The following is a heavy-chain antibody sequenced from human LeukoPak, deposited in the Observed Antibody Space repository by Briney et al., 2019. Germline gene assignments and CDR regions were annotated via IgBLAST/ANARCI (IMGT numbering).Heavy chain of an antibody. D-gene: IGHD3-10*01. CDR1: GYTFTGYY. CDR2: IIPIFGTA. V-gene: IGHV1-69*06. J-gene: IGHJ6*03. CDR3: AREKYYYGSGSLNHNYYYYYMDV. Sequence: ASVKVSCKASGYTFTGYYMHWVRQAPGQGLEWMGGIIPIFGTANYAQKFQGRVTITADKSTSTAYMELSSLRSEDTAVYYCAREKYYYGSGSLNHNYYYYYMDVWGKGTTVTVSS.